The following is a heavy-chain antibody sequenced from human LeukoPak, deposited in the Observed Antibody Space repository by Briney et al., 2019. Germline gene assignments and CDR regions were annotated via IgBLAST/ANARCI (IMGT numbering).Heavy chain of an antibody. CDR3: ARGRGSPVWGSYRYPLDY. CDR1: GGSISSYY. D-gene: IGHD3-16*02. V-gene: IGHV4-59*12. J-gene: IGHJ4*02. CDR2: IYYSGST. Sequence: PSETLSLTCTVSGGSISSYYWSWIRQPPGKGLEWIGYIYYSGSTNYNPSLKSRVTISVDTSKNQFSLKLSSVTAADTAVYYCARGRGSPVWGSYRYPLDYWGQGTLVTVSS.